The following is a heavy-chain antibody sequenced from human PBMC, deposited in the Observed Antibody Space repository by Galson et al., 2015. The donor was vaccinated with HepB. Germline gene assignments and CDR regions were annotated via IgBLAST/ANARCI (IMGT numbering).Heavy chain of an antibody. CDR1: GFTFSRFW. CDR2: IKKDGSEK. Sequence: SLRLSCAASGFTFSRFWMSWVRQAPGKGLEWVASIKKDGSEKYYVDSVKGRFTISRDNTDNSLNLQMNSLRAEDTVLYYCARGSDWHYDYYGFDVCGQGTTVTVSS. D-gene: IGHD3/OR15-3a*01. V-gene: IGHV3-7*01. J-gene: IGHJ6*02. CDR3: ARGSDWHYDYYGFDV.